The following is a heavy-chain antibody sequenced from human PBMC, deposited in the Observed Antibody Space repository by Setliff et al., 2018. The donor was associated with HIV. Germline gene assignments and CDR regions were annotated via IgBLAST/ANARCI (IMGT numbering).Heavy chain of an antibody. D-gene: IGHD3-10*01. CDR1: GGSISSGSYY. CDR3: ARILISYGSGTHKYFDY. J-gene: IGHJ4*02. CDR2: IYANGYA. Sequence: KPSETLSLTCTVSGGSISSGSYYWSWIRQPAGKGLEWIGRIYANGYANYNPSLKSRVTMSVDTSKNQFSLNLTSVTAADTATYYCARILISYGSGTHKYFDYWGQGTVVTVSS. V-gene: IGHV4-61*02.